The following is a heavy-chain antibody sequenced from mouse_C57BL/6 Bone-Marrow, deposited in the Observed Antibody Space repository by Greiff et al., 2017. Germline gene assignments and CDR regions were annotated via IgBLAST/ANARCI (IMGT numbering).Heavy chain of an antibody. CDR2: IYPRSGNT. D-gene: IGHD1-1*01. V-gene: IGHV1-81*01. CDR1: GYTFTSYG. Sequence: VQLQQSGAELARPGASVKLSCKASGYTFTSYGISWVKQRTGQGLEWIGEIYPRSGNTYYNEKFKGKATLTADKSSSTAYMELRSQTSEDSAVYFCARGAFYVSSPFYWYFDVWGTGTTVTVSS. CDR3: ARGAFYVSSPFYWYFDV. J-gene: IGHJ1*03.